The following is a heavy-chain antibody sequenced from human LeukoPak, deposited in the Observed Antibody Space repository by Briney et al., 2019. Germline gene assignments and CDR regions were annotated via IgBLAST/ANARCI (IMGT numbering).Heavy chain of an antibody. D-gene: IGHD7-27*01. CDR3: ARVHKLWNPDY. V-gene: IGHV4-34*01. CDR2: INHSGST. CDR1: GGSFSGYY. Sequence: SETLSLTCAVYGGSFSGYYWSWIRQPPGKGLGWIGEINHSGSTNYNPSLKSRVTISVDTSKNQFSLKLSSVTAADTAVYYCARVHKLWNPDYWGQGTLVTVSS. J-gene: IGHJ4*02.